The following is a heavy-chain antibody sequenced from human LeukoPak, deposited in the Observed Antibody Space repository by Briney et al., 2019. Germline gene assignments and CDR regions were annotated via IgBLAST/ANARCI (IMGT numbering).Heavy chain of an antibody. CDR2: ISGSGGST. D-gene: IGHD2-2*01. Sequence: GGSLRLSCAASGFTFSSYAMSWVRQAPGKGLELVSAISGSGGSTYYADSVKGRFTISRDNSKNTLYLQMNSLRAEDTAVYYCAKPGGVVVALTAIRWFDPWGQGTLVTVSS. CDR3: AKPGGVVVALTAIRWFDP. J-gene: IGHJ5*02. V-gene: IGHV3-23*01. CDR1: GFTFSSYA.